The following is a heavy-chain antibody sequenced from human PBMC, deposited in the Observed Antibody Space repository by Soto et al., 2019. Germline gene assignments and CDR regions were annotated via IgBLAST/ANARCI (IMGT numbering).Heavy chain of an antibody. CDR3: ARYCGYSSGYAHDAFDI. CDR1: GYTFTSYG. V-gene: IGHV1-18*01. Sequence: ASVKVSCKASGYTFTSYGISWVRQAPGQGLEWMGWISAYNGNTNYAQKHQGRVTMTTDTSTSTAYMELRSLRSDDTAVYYCARYCGYSSGYAHDAFDIWGQGTMVTVSS. J-gene: IGHJ3*02. CDR2: ISAYNGNT. D-gene: IGHD5-18*01.